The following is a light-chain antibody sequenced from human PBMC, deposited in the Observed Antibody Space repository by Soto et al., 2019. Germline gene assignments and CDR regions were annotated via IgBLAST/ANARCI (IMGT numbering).Light chain of an antibody. CDR2: GAS. J-gene: IGKJ1*01. CDR3: QQYGSSGT. Sequence: VLTQFPGTLSLSPGERDTLSCRASQSVSNNYLAWYQQKPGQAPRLLIYGASNRATGIPDRFSGSGSGTDFTLTISRLEPEDFAVYYCQQYGSSGTFGQGTKVDIK. CDR1: QSVSNNY. V-gene: IGKV3-20*01.